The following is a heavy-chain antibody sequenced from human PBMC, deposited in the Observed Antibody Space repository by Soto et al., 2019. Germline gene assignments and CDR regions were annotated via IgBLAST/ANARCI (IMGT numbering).Heavy chain of an antibody. CDR3: ARAIAARPLDFDY. CDR2: IYYSGST. V-gene: IGHV4-30-4*01. J-gene: IGHJ4*02. CDR1: GGSISSGDYY. Sequence: QVQLQESGPGLVKPSQTLSLTCTVSGGSISSGDYYWSWIRQPPGKGLEWIGYIYYSGSTYYNPSLQSRVNISVDTSKNQFSLKLSSVTAADTAVYYCARAIAARPLDFDYWGQGTLVTVSS. D-gene: IGHD6-6*01.